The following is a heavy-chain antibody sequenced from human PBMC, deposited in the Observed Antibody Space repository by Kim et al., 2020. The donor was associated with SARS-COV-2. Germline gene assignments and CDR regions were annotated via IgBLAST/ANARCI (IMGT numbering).Heavy chain of an antibody. J-gene: IGHJ4*02. Sequence: SEKDRFTITRGKSKNTLYLEMDALRGEDTAVYYCAKQYNWNDGTATDFDYWGQGTLVTVSS. D-gene: IGHD1-1*01. V-gene: IGHV3-30*02. CDR3: AKQYNWNDGTATDFDY.